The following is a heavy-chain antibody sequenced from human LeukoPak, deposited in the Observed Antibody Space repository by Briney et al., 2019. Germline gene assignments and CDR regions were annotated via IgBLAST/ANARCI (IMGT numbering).Heavy chain of an antibody. D-gene: IGHD4-23*01. J-gene: IGHJ4*02. CDR3: ARSGDYGGNSGLVYFDY. V-gene: IGHV1-69*05. Sequence: ASVKVSCKASGGTFSSYAISWVRQAPGQGLEWMGGIIPIFGTANYAQKFQGRVTITTDESTGTAYMELSSLRSEDTDVYYCARSGDYGGNSGLVYFDYWGQGTLVTVSS. CDR1: GGTFSSYA. CDR2: IIPIFGTA.